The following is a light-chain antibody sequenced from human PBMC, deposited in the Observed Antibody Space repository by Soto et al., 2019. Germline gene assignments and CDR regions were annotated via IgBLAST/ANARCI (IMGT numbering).Light chain of an antibody. J-gene: IGKJ3*01. CDR1: QSISSY. V-gene: IGKV1-39*01. CDR3: QQSYSTPRFT. CDR2: AAS. Sequence: DIQMTQSPSSLSASVGDRVTITCRASQSISSYLNWYEQKPGKAPQLLIYAASSLKSGVPSRFICSGSGTDFPLTISSLQPEDFATYYCQQSYSTPRFTFGPGTNVDIK.